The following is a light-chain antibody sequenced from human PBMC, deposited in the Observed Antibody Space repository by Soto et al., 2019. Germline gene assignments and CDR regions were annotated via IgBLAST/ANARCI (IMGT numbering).Light chain of an antibody. CDR2: DAS. J-gene: IGKJ2*02. CDR1: QSVSSY. V-gene: IGKV3-11*01. CDR3: PHRSNCPWT. Sequence: EIVLTQSPATLSLSPGERATLSCMASQSVSSYLAWYQHKPGQAPRLLIYDASNRATGIPARFSGSGSGTAFALTSGRLEPEDFAVYYCPHRSNCPWTFRQGPKLEIK.